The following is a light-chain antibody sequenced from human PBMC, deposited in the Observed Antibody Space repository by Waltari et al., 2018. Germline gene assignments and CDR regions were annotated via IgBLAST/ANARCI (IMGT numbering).Light chain of an antibody. V-gene: IGLV6-57*03. CDR1: SGSIASNY. CDR2: EDY. J-gene: IGLJ3*02. Sequence: NFMLTQPHSVSESPGKTVTISCTRSSGSIASNYVQWFQQRPGSAPTTVIYEDYQRPSGVPDRFSGSIDSSSNSASLTISGLKTEDEADYCCQSYDGINWMFGGGTKLTVL. CDR3: QSYDGINWM.